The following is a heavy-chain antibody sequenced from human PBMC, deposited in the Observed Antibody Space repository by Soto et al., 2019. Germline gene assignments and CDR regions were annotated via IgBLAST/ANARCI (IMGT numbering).Heavy chain of an antibody. CDR3: ATSYDSGFDP. J-gene: IGHJ5*02. CDR1: GYSFSTYD. Sequence: GXSLKVSCKASGYSFSTYDISWLRQAPGQGPEWMGRISPKNGNTNYAQNFQDRVTMTADTSSSTAYMELRGLRSDDTAKYYCATSYDSGFDPWGQGTLVTVSS. D-gene: IGHD3-3*01. CDR2: ISPKNGNT. V-gene: IGHV1-18*04.